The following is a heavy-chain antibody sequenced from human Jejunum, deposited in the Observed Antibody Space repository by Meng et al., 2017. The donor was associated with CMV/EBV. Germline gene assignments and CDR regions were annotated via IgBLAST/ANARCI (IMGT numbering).Heavy chain of an antibody. V-gene: IGHV3-74*01. D-gene: IGHD3-10*01. Sequence: FRTYVMPWGRKAPGKGLVGVTRIDREGSDTSDESKTRYADSVKGRFIISRDNAKNTLHLQMNSLRADDTAVYYCIRSTASGTDYWEWGQGTLVTVSS. CDR2: IDREGSDTSDESKT. J-gene: IGHJ4*02. CDR3: IRSTASGTDYWE. CDR1: FRTYV.